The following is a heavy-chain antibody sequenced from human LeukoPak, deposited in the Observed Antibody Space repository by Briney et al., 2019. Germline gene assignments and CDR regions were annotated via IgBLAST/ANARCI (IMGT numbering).Heavy chain of an antibody. V-gene: IGHV3-23*01. D-gene: IGHD3-22*01. Sequence: GGSLRLSCAASGFIFKNHAMSWVRQAPGKGREWVSATRGSGGTKFYADSVRGRFTIYRDNSKDTLYLQMNSLRAEDTATYFCAKFPSYDSSGHDGFDVWGRGTRVTVSS. CDR3: AKFPSYDSSGHDGFDV. CDR2: TRGSGGTK. J-gene: IGHJ3*01. CDR1: GFIFKNHA.